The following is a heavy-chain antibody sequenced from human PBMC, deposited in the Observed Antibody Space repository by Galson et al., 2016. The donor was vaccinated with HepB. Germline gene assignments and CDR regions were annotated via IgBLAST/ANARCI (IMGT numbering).Heavy chain of an antibody. J-gene: IGHJ3*02. CDR3: ARNMYGAATNYIGDVFDI. V-gene: IGHV3-53*01. D-gene: IGHD3-10*01. Sequence: SLRLSCAVSGLTVSGDYMCWVRQAPGKGLEWVSVLYRDGSTYYADSVEGRFTISGDNSRNTLYLQMNSLRAEDTAMYYCARNMYGAATNYIGDVFDIWGQGTMVTVSS. CDR1: GLTVSGDY. CDR2: LYRDGST.